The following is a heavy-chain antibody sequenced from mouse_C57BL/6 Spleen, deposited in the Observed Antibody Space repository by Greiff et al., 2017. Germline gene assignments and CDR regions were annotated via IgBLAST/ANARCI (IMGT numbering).Heavy chain of an antibody. CDR3: ARYRGWLLWDAMDY. D-gene: IGHD2-3*01. CDR1: GFTFTDYY. V-gene: IGHV7-3*01. Sequence: EVMLVESGGGLVQPGGSLSLSCAASGFTFTDYYMSWVRQPPGKALEWLGFIRNKANGYTTEYSASVKGRFTISRDNSQSILYLQMNALRAEDSATYYCARYRGWLLWDAMDYCGQGTSVTVSS. CDR2: IRNKANGYTT. J-gene: IGHJ4*01.